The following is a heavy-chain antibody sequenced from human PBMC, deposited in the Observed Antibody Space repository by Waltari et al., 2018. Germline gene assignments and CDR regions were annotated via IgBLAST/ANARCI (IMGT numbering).Heavy chain of an antibody. D-gene: IGHD5-12*01. Sequence: QVQLQESGPAVVKHSETMSLTCGVSGDSLSSSNWWTWIRQSPGKGLEWIGGIYGSTGSTEYNPALKSRLTISKDTSKNQFSLNLNSVTAADTAVYYCARDLDSGYQWGQGVLVTVSS. CDR2: IYGSTGST. CDR3: ARDLDSGYQ. CDR1: GDSLSSSNW. V-gene: IGHV4-4*02. J-gene: IGHJ4*02.